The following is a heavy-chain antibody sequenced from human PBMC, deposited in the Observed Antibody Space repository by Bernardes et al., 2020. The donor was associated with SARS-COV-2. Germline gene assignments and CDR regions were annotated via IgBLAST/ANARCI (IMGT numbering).Heavy chain of an antibody. V-gene: IGHV3-7*01. J-gene: IGHJ6*02. CDR1: GFTFSDHW. CDR3: ARVSKDHNDYCYYGMDV. D-gene: IGHD1-1*01. CDR2: INKGGSET. Sequence: GGSLRLSCAASGFTFSDHWMSWVRQAPGKGLDWVANINKGGSETYYADSVKGRFTISRDNAKNSVFLQMNSLRVEDTAVYYCARVSKDHNDYCYYGMDVWGQGTTVTVSS.